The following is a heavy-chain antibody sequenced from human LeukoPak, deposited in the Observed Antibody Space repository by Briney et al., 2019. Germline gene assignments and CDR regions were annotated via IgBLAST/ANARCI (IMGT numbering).Heavy chain of an antibody. CDR3: ARGQWGSSH. CDR1: GGSFSGYY. Sequence: PSETLSLTCAVYGGSFSGYYWSWIRQPPGKGLEWIGEINHSGSTNYNPSLKSRVTISVDTSKNQFSLKLSSATAADTAVYYCARGQWGSSHWGQGTLVTVSS. J-gene: IGHJ4*02. CDR2: INHSGST. D-gene: IGHD6-6*01. V-gene: IGHV4-34*01.